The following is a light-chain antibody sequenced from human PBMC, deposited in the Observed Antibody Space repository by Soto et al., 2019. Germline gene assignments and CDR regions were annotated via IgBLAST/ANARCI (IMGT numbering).Light chain of an antibody. V-gene: IGLV2-14*01. CDR1: SSDVGGYNY. CDR3: SSYTSSSTYVV. CDR2: EVS. J-gene: IGLJ2*01. Sequence: QSALTQPASVSGSPGQSITISCTGTSSDVGGYNYVSWYQQHPGKAPKLMIYEVSNRPSGVSNRFSGSKSGNTASLTISGLQAEDEADYYCSSYTSSSTYVVFGGGTQL.